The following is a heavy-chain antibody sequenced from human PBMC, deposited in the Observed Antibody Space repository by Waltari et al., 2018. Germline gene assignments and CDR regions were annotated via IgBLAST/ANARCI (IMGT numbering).Heavy chain of an antibody. CDR3: ARGWELLPDAFDI. D-gene: IGHD1-26*01. V-gene: IGHV2-70*04. CDR1: GFSLSTSGMR. Sequence: QVTLKESGPALVKPTQTLTLTCTFSGFSLSTSGMRVSWIRQPPGKALEWLARIDWDDDKFYSTSLKTRLTISKDTSKNQVVLTMTNMDPVDTATYYCARGWELLPDAFDIWGQGTMVTVSS. J-gene: IGHJ3*02. CDR2: IDWDDDK.